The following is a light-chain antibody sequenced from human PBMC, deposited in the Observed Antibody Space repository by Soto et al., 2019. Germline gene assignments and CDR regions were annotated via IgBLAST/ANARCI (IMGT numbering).Light chain of an antibody. CDR3: CSYAGSSTLVV. Sequence: QSALTQPASVSGSPGQSITISCTGTSSDVGSYNLVSWYQQHPGKAPKLMIYGGSKRPSGVSNRFSGSKSGNTASLTISGLQAEDEADYYCCSYAGSSTLVVFGGGTQLTVL. V-gene: IGLV2-23*03. CDR2: GGS. J-gene: IGLJ2*01. CDR1: SSDVGSYNL.